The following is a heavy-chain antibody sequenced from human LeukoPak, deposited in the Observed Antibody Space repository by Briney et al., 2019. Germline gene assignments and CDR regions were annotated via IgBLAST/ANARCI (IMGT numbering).Heavy chain of an antibody. CDR1: GYSFNSYG. J-gene: IGHJ4*02. CDR3: AVAVPSRDVDY. CDR2: ISGYNGNT. D-gene: IGHD6-19*01. Sequence: ASVKVSCTASGYSFNSYGTSWVRQAPGQGLEWMGWISGYNGNTKYAQKLQGRVTMTTDTSTSTAYMELRSLRSDDTAVYYCAVAVPSRDVDYWGQGTLVTVSS. V-gene: IGHV1-18*01.